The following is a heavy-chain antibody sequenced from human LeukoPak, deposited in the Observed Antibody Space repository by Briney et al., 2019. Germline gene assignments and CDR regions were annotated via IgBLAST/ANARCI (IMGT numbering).Heavy chain of an antibody. D-gene: IGHD6-13*01. V-gene: IGHV1-46*01. Sequence: GASVKVSCKASGYTFTNYYIHWVRQAPGQGLEWMGIINPSGGSTSYAQKFQGRVTTTRDMSTSTVYMELSSLRSEDTAVYYCARSAYSSPRGGFDPWGQGTLVTVAS. CDR3: ARSAYSSPRGGFDP. CDR2: INPSGGST. J-gene: IGHJ5*02. CDR1: GYTFTNYY.